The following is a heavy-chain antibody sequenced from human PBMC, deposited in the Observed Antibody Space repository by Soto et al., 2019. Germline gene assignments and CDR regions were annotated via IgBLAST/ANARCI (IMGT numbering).Heavy chain of an antibody. CDR2: INSDGSST. CDR1: GFTFSNSW. V-gene: IGHV3-74*01. CDR3: ASGLVEYSSSWYDY. Sequence: EVQLVESGGGLVQPGGSLRLSCAASGFTFSNSWMHWVRQAPGKGLVWVSRINSDGSSTSYADSVKGGFTISRDNAKNTLYLKMNSLRAGDTAVYYCASGLVEYSSSWYDYWGQGTLVTVSS. J-gene: IGHJ4*02. D-gene: IGHD6-13*01.